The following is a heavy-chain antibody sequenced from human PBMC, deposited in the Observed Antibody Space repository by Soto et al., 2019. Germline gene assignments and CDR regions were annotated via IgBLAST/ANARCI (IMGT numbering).Heavy chain of an antibody. V-gene: IGHV3-21*05. CDR2: IMPGSSHI. D-gene: IGHD3-16*01. Sequence: GGSLRLSCAASGFTFSIYSMNWVRQAPGKGLEWVSYIMPGSSHIFYADSVKGRFTISRDNAKNSLYLQMNSLRAEDTAVYYCARDLGGDGSGGYEDSFSVLAVWGKGTTVTVSS. CDR3: ARDLGGDGSGGYEDSFSVLAV. CDR1: GFTFSIYS. J-gene: IGHJ6*04.